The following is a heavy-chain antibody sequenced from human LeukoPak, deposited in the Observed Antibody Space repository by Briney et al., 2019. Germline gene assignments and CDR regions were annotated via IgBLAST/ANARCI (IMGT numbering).Heavy chain of an antibody. CDR2: IYYSGST. CDR1: GGSISSYY. J-gene: IGHJ2*01. D-gene: IGHD6-25*01. V-gene: IGHV4-59*01. Sequence: SETLSLTCTVSGGSISSYYWSWIWQPPGKGLEWIGYIYYSGSTNYNPSLKSRVTISVDTSKNQFSLKLSSVTAADTAVYYCARAPRLRGYWYFDLWGRGTLVTVSS. CDR3: ARAPRLRGYWYFDL.